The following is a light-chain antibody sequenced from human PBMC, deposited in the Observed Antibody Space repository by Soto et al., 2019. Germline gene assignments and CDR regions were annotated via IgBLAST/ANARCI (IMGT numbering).Light chain of an antibody. CDR1: RSNIGDNA. J-gene: IGLJ2*01. Sequence: QSVLTQPPSVSEAPRQRVTISCSGSRSNIGDNAVNWYQQLPGKAPKLLIYYDDLLPSGVSDRFSGSKSGTSASLAISGLQSGEEADYYWAAGDDSLNGVFFGGGTKPPVL. CDR3: AAGDDSLNGVF. CDR2: YDD. V-gene: IGLV1-36*01.